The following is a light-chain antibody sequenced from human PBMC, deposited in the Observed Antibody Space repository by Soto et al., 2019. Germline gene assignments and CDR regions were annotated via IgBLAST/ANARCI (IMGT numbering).Light chain of an antibody. CDR1: QSVSGN. Sequence: EIVMTQSPATLSVSPGDSATLSCRASQSVSGNLAWYQQNPGQAPRLLIYGASTRATGIPARFSGSGSGTEFTLTISSLQAEDFATYFCQQYNKWPRTFGQGTKVDI. V-gene: IGKV3-15*01. J-gene: IGKJ1*01. CDR3: QQYNKWPRT. CDR2: GAS.